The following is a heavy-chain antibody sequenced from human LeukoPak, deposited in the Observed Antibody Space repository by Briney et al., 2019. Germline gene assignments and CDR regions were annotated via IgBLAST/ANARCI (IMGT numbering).Heavy chain of an antibody. CDR1: GGSINNYY. D-gene: IGHD3-16*01. Sequence: PSETLSLNCTVSGGSINNYYWSWIRQPPGKGPEGIGYIYSSGSTNYNPSLKSRVIISVDTSKNQFSLKLSSVTAADTAVYYCARRTLCCGERFDPWGQGTLVTVSS. J-gene: IGHJ5*02. CDR3: ARRTLCCGERFDP. CDR2: IYSSGST. V-gene: IGHV4-59*08.